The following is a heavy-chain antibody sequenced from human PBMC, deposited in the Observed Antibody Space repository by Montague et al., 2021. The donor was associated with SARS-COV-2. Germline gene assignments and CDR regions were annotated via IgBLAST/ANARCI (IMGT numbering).Heavy chain of an antibody. Sequence: CAISRDSVSSNSAAWNWIRQPPSRGLEWLGRTYYRFKWYNDYAVSVKSRITINPDTSKNQFSLQLNSVTAADTAMYYCARARVVVPTTRNWFDPWGQGTLVTVSS. CDR3: ARARVVVPTTRNWFDP. D-gene: IGHD2-2*01. CDR2: TYYRFKWYN. V-gene: IGHV6-1*01. CDR1: RDSVSSNSAA. J-gene: IGHJ5*02.